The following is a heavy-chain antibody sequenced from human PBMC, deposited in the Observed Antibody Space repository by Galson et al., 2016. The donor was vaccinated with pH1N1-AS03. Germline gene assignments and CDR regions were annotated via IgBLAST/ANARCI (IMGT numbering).Heavy chain of an antibody. Sequence: PALVKPTQTLTLTCTFSGFSLTTDKMCVTWIRQPPGKALEWLARIDWDDDEYYGRSLRTRLTISKDTSKNQVVLTMTNMDPADTGTYFCARSPGDSFYSLGMDVWGQGTTVTVS. CDR3: ARSPGDSFYSLGMDV. J-gene: IGHJ6*02. V-gene: IGHV2-70*11. CDR1: GFSLTTDKMC. D-gene: IGHD2-21*01. CDR2: IDWDDDE.